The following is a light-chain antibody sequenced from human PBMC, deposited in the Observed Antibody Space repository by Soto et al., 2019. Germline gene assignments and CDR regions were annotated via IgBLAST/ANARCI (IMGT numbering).Light chain of an antibody. J-gene: IGLJ3*02. CDR3: CSYATSSTSLWV. CDR2: EDT. V-gene: IGLV2-23*01. CDR1: SSDVGTYNL. Sequence: QSALTQPASVSGSPGQSITISCTGTSSDVGTYNLVSWYQQHPGKAPKLMIYEDTKRPSGVSNRFSGSKSGNTASLAISGLQAEDGADYYCCSYATSSTSLWVFGGGTKLTVL.